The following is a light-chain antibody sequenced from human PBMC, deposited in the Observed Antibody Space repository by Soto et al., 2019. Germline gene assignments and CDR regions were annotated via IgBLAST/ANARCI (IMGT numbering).Light chain of an antibody. V-gene: IGKV3-20*01. J-gene: IGKJ4*01. Sequence: EIVLTQSPGTLSLSPGERATLSCRASQSVSSSFLAWYQQKPGQAPRLLIYGASSRATGIPDRFSGSGSGTDFTLTISRLEPEDVAVYYWQQYCSSPLTFGGGTKVEIK. CDR2: GAS. CDR1: QSVSSSF. CDR3: QQYCSSPLT.